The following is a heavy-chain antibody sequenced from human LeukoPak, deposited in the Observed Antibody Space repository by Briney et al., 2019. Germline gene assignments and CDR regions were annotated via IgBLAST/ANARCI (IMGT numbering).Heavy chain of an antibody. CDR3: ASLTTVTGMRFDP. D-gene: IGHD4-11*01. V-gene: IGHV4-31*03. J-gene: IGHJ5*02. Sequence: PSETLSLTCTVSGGSISSGGYYWSWIRQHPGKGLEWIGYIYYSGSTYYNPSLKSRVTISVDTSKNQFSLKLSSVTAADTAVYYCASLTTVTGMRFDPWGQGTLVTVSS. CDR1: GGSISSGGYY. CDR2: IYYSGST.